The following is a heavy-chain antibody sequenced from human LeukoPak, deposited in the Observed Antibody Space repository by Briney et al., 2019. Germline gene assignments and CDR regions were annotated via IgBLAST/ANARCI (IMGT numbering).Heavy chain of an antibody. CDR3: AKDVGGRWPLYYFDY. CDR1: GFTFDDYA. Sequence: GGSLRLSCAASGFTFDDYAMHWVRQVPGKGLEWVSGISWNTGTIVYADSVKGRFTISRDNAKNSLHLQMNSLRAEDTAVYYCAKDVGGRWPLYYFDYWGQGTLVTVSA. J-gene: IGHJ4*02. D-gene: IGHD2-21*02. V-gene: IGHV3-9*01. CDR2: ISWNTGTI.